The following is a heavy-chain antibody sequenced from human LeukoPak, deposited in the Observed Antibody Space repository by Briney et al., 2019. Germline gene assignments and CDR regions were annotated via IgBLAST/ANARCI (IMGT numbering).Heavy chain of an antibody. D-gene: IGHD6-6*01. CDR3: AAKGSSSSSPFDY. J-gene: IGHJ4*02. V-gene: IGHV1-2*02. CDR2: INPNSGGT. CDR1: GYTFTGYY. Sequence: ASVKVSCKASGYTFTGYYMHWVRQAPGQGLEWMGWINPNSGGTNYAQKFQGRVTMTRDTSISTAYMELSRLRSDDTAVYYCAAKGSSSSSPFDYWGQGTLVTVSS.